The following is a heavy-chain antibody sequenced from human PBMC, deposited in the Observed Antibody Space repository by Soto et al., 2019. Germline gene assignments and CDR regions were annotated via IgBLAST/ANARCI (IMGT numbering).Heavy chain of an antibody. CDR3: ARGGGVPDTFDY. V-gene: IGHV4-61*01. Sequence: SETLSLTCTVSGVSVSSGSYYWSWVGQPPGKGLEWVGYIYYSGSTNDNPSLKSRVTTSVDTTKNQFSLKLSTMTAAATAVYFCARGGGVPDTFDYCGQGTLVTVSS. J-gene: IGHJ4*02. CDR2: IYYSGST. CDR1: GVSVSSGSYY. D-gene: IGHD3-10*01.